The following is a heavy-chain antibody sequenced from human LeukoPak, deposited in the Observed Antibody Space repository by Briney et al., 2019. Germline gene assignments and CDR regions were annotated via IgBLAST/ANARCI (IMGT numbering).Heavy chain of an antibody. CDR2: INTDNGNT. V-gene: IGHV1-18*01. CDR1: GYTFINYG. CDR3: ARGGPWNDAFDV. D-gene: IGHD1-1*01. J-gene: IGHJ3*01. Sequence: ASVKVSCKASGYTFINYGITWVRQAPGQGLDLMGWINTDNGNTYYEQKIQGRVTMTADTSTRTGYMELRSLRSDDTAVYYCARGGPWNDAFDVWGQGTMVTAS.